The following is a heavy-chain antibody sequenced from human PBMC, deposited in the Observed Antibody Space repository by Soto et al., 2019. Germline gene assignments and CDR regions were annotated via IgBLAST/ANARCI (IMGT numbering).Heavy chain of an antibody. J-gene: IGHJ4*02. D-gene: IGHD3-22*01. CDR2: IKSKTDGGTT. V-gene: IGHV3-15*01. CDR3: TTDRGYDSSGYYFDY. CDR1: GFTFSNAW. Sequence: GESLKISCAASGFTFSNAWMSWVRQAPGKGLEWVGRIKSKTDGGTTDYAAPVKGRFTISRDDSKNTLYLQMNSLKTEDTAVYYCTTDRGYDSSGYYFDYWGQGTLGTVSS.